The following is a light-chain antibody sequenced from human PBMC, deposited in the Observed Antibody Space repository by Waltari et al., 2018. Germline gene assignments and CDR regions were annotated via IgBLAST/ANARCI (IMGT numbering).Light chain of an antibody. V-gene: IGLV1-40*01. J-gene: IGLJ3*02. CDR3: QSFDSSLSASV. Sequence: QSVLTQPPSMSGAPGQKVTIPCTGGSSNFGAGYDVHWYQQFPGTAPKLLIFGNTNRPSGVPGRFSGSRSDTSASLAIAGLQSEDEAVYYCQSFDSSLSASVFGGGTKLTVL. CDR1: SSNFGAGYD. CDR2: GNT.